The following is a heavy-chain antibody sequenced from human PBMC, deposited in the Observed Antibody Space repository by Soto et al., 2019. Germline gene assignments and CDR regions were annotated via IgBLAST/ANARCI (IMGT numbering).Heavy chain of an antibody. CDR3: ARDDVLCDGGRCYGVPLDV. D-gene: IGHD2-15*01. CDR2: IQSGGPT. CDR1: GFTVSSKY. V-gene: IGHV3-66*01. J-gene: IGHJ6*04. Sequence: EVQLVESGGGLVQPGGSLRLSCAASGFTVSSKYMSWVRKAPGKGLEWVSLIQSGGPTYYADSVKGRFTISRDTSENTVHLQMDSLRAEDTAVYYCARDDVLCDGGRCYGVPLDVWGKGNTVTVSS.